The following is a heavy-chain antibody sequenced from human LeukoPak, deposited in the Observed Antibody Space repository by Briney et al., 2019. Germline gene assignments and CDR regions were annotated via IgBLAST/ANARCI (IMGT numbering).Heavy chain of an antibody. J-gene: IGHJ6*04. CDR3: AELGITMIGGV. CDR2: ISWNSGNI. Sequence: GGSLRLSCAASGFTFADYAMHWVRQTPGKGLEWVSGISWNSGNIDYADSVKGRFTISRDNAKNSLYLQINSLRAEDTAVYYCAELGITMIGGVWGKGTTVTISS. D-gene: IGHD3-10*02. V-gene: IGHV3-9*01. CDR1: GFTFADYA.